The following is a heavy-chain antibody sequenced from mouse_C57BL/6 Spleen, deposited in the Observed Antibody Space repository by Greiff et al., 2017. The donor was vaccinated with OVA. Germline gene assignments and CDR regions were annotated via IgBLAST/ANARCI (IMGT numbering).Heavy chain of an antibody. CDR2: IDPSDSET. V-gene: IGHV1-52*01. Sequence: QVQLQQPGAELVRPGSSVKLSCKASGYTFTSYWMHWVKQRPIQGLEWIGNIDPSDSETHYNQKFKDKATLTVDKSSSTAYMQLSSLTSEDSAVDYCARANWDGDWYFDVWGTGTTVTVSS. J-gene: IGHJ1*03. CDR3: ARANWDGDWYFDV. CDR1: GYTFTSYW. D-gene: IGHD4-1*01.